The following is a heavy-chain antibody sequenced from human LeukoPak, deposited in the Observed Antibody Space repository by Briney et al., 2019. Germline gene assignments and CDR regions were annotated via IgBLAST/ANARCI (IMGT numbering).Heavy chain of an antibody. V-gene: IGHV1-2*02. Sequence: ASVKVSCKASGYTFTGYFIHWVRQAPGQGLEWMGWINPSSGDRDYAQKFQGRVTMTRDTSITTAYMELNRLTSDDTAVYYCARGRGGGDWVSWGQGTLVTVSS. D-gene: IGHD2-21*02. CDR2: INPSSGDR. J-gene: IGHJ5*02. CDR1: GYTFTGYF. CDR3: ARGRGGGDWVS.